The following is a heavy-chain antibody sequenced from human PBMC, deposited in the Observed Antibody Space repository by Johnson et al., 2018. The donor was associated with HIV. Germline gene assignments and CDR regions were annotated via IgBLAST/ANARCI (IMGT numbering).Heavy chain of an antibody. CDR2: INSDGGST. V-gene: IGHV3-74*02. CDR1: GFTFSSYG. J-gene: IGHJ3*01. Sequence: VQLVESGGGLVQPGGSLRLSCAASGFTFSSYGMHWVRQAPGKGLVWVSRINSDGGSTAYADSVKGRFTISRENTKDTLSLQMNSLRAEDTGVYYCAKPQLLVEEIFNYWGQGTMVIVSS. CDR3: AKPQLLVEEIFNY. D-gene: IGHD6-19*01.